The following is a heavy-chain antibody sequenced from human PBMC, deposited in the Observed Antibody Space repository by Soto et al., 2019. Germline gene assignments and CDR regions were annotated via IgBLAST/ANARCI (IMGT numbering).Heavy chain of an antibody. J-gene: IGHJ4*02. CDR3: ARQSPYYDFWSGYWEGYFDY. V-gene: IGHV4-39*01. Sequence: QLQLQESGPGLVKPSETLSLTCTVSGGSISSSSYYWGWIRQPPGKGLEWIGSIYYSGSTYYNPSLKSRVTISVDTSKNQFSLKLSSVTAADTAVYYCARQSPYYDFWSGYWEGYFDYWGQGTLVTVSP. D-gene: IGHD3-3*01. CDR1: GGSISSSSYY. CDR2: IYYSGST.